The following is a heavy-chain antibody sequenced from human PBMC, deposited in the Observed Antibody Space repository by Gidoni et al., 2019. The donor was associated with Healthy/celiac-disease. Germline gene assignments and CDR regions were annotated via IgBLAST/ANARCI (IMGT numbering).Heavy chain of an antibody. Sequence: EVQLLESGGGLVQPGGSLRLSCAASGFTFSSYAMSWVRQAPGKGLEWVSAISGSGGSTYYADSVKGRFTISRDNSKNTLYLQMNSLRAEDTAVYYCANWGGSSKYYFDYWGQGTLVTVSS. J-gene: IGHJ4*02. V-gene: IGHV3-23*01. CDR1: GFTFSSYA. D-gene: IGHD6-6*01. CDR3: ANWGGSSKYYFDY. CDR2: ISGSGGST.